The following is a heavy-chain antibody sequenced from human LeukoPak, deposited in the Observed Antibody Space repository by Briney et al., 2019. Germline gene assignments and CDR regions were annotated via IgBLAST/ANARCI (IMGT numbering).Heavy chain of an antibody. J-gene: IGHJ4*02. CDR3: ARDRGETFYYDSSGYSTFDY. CDR2: ISAYSGNT. CDR1: GYTFTSYG. Sequence: ASVKVSCKASGYTFTSYGINWVRQAPGQGLEWMGWISAYSGNTHYAQKLQGRVTMTTDTSTTTAYMELRSLRSDDTAVYYCARDRGETFYYDSSGYSTFDYWGQGTLVTVSS. D-gene: IGHD3-22*01. V-gene: IGHV1-18*01.